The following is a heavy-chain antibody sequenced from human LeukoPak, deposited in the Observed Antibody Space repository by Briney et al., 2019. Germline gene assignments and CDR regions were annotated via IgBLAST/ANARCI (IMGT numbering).Heavy chain of an antibody. D-gene: IGHD6-13*01. CDR3: ARGWSREQQLVDYFGY. Sequence: PSETLSLTCTVSGGSISSYYWSWIRQPPGKGLEWIGYIYYSGSTNYNPSLKSRVTISVDTSKNQFSLKLSSVTAADTAVYYCARGWSREQQLVDYFGYWGQGTLVTVSS. V-gene: IGHV4-59*01. CDR1: GGSISSYY. CDR2: IYYSGST. J-gene: IGHJ4*02.